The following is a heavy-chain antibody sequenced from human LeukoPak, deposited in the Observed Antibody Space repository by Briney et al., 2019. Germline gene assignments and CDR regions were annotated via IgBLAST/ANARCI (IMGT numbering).Heavy chain of an antibody. CDR3: ARGLSY. CDR2: INHSGST. V-gene: IGHV4-34*01. Sequence: SETLSLTCAVYGGSFSGYYWSWIRQPPGKGLEWIGEINHSGSTNYNPSLKSRVTISVDTSKNQFSLKLSSVTAVDTAVYYCARGLSYWGQGTLVTVSS. CDR1: GGSFSGYY. J-gene: IGHJ4*02.